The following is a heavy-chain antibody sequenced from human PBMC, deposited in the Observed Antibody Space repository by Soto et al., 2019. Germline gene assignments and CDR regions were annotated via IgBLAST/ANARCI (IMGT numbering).Heavy chain of an antibody. Sequence: SETLSLTCTVSGGSISSRGYYWSWIRQLPGKGLEWIGYIYYSGGTYYNPSLKSRVTISIDTSKNQFSLKLSSVTAADTAVYYCARDSYYDYVWGSPDAFDIWGQGTMVT. V-gene: IGHV4-31*03. CDR3: ARDSYYDYVWGSPDAFDI. D-gene: IGHD3-16*01. CDR2: IYYSGGT. J-gene: IGHJ3*02. CDR1: GGSISSRGYY.